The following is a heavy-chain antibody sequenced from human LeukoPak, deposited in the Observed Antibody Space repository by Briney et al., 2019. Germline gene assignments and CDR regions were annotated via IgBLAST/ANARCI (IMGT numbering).Heavy chain of an antibody. CDR1: GGSISSSNW. D-gene: IGHD5-12*01. Sequence: SETLSLTCAVSGGSISSSNWWSWVRQPPGKGLEWIGEIYHSGSTNYNPSLKSRVTISVDTSKNQFSLKLSSVTAADTAVYYCASNSYSGYDLYWGQGTLVTVSS. CDR2: IYHSGST. CDR3: ASNSYSGYDLY. J-gene: IGHJ4*02. V-gene: IGHV4-4*02.